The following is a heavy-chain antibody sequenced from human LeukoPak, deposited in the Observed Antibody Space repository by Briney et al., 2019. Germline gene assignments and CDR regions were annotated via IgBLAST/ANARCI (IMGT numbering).Heavy chain of an antibody. CDR2: IIPIFGTA. J-gene: IGHJ4*02. CDR3: ARDLSYCSGGSCYSDY. Sequence: GASVKVSCKASGGTFSSDAISWVRQAPGQGLEWMGRIIPIFGTANYAQKFQGRVTITTDESTSTAYMELSSLRSEDTAVYYCARDLSYCSGGSCYSDYWGQGTLVTVSS. V-gene: IGHV1-69*05. CDR1: GGTFSSDA. D-gene: IGHD2-15*01.